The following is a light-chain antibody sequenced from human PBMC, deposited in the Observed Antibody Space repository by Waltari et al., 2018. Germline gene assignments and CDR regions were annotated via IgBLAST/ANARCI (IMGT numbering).Light chain of an antibody. Sequence: DIQMTQSPSTLSASVGDRVTITCRSSQNIGRYLNWYRHTPGKAPTLLSYAASGLQTAVPSRFSGSGSGTDFTLTISSLLPEDFATYYCQQSFGTPRTFGGGTRVDVK. CDR2: AAS. J-gene: IGKJ4*01. V-gene: IGKV1-39*01. CDR3: QQSFGTPRT. CDR1: QNIGRY.